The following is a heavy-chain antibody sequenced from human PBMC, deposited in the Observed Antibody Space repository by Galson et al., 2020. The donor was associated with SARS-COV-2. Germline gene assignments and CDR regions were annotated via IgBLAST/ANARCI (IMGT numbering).Heavy chain of an antibody. CDR2: ISYDGNNQ. CDR3: ARGGGCRSGNCYYYYSGMDL. J-gene: IGHJ6*02. Sequence: GGSLRLSCAASGFTFSTNTMHWVRQAPGKGLEWVAAISYDGNNQFYADSVKGRFTISTDSSRTTMFLQMNSLRGDDTALYYCARGGGCRSGNCYYYYSGMDLWGQGTTVTVSS. D-gene: IGHD2-2*01. CDR1: GFTFSTNT. V-gene: IGHV3-30-3*01.